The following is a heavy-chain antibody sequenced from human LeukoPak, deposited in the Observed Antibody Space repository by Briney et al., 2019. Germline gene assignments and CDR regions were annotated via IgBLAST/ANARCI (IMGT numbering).Heavy chain of an antibody. CDR1: GYTFTSYY. V-gene: IGHV1-46*01. J-gene: IGHJ6*02. Sequence: ASVKVSCKASGYTFTSYYMHWVRQAPGQGLEWMGIINPSGGSTSYAQKFQGRVTMTRDTSTSTVYMELSSLRSEDTAVYYCASPLPQDLRHPSNYYGMDVWGQGTTVTVSS. CDR3: ASPLPQDLRHPSNYYGMDV. CDR2: INPSGGST. D-gene: IGHD4-17*01.